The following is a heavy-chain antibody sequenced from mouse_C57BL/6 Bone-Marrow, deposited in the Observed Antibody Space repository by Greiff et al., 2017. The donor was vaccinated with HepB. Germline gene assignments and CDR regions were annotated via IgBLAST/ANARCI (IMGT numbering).Heavy chain of an antibody. J-gene: IGHJ4*01. Sequence: VQLQQPGTELVKPGASVKLSCKASGYTFTSYWMHWVKQRPGQGLEWIGNINPSNGGTNYNETFKSKATLTVDNSSSTAYMQLSSLTSEDSAVYYCARDITTVRDYYAMDYWGQGTSVTVSS. V-gene: IGHV1-53*01. D-gene: IGHD1-1*01. CDR2: INPSNGGT. CDR1: GYTFTSYW. CDR3: ARDITTVRDYYAMDY.